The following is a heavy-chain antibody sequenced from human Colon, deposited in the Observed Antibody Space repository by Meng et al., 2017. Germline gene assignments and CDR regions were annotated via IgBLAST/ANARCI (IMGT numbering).Heavy chain of an antibody. D-gene: IGHD1-26*01. CDR2: IYTSGST. V-gene: IGHV4-4*07. Sequence: SETLSLTCTVSGGSISGYYWNWIRQPAGKGLEWIGRIYTSGSTNYNPSLKSRVTVSIDTSKNQFSLKLSSVTAADTALYYCARAGIQSGSYYPLDDWGQGTRVTVSS. J-gene: IGHJ4*01. CDR3: ARAGIQSGSYYPLDD. CDR1: GGSISGYY.